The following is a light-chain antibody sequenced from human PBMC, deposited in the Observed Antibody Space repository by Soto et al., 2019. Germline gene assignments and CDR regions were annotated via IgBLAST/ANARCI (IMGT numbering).Light chain of an antibody. CDR1: QSVNSNY. Sequence: EIVLTQSPGTLSLSPGERATLSCRASQSVNSNYLAWYQQKPGQSPRVLMYGTSNRATGIPDRFSGSGSGTDFTLTISRLEPEDFAVYYCQQYDESFREFGQGNKVEIQ. V-gene: IGKV3-20*01. CDR3: QQYDESFRE. J-gene: IGKJ1*01. CDR2: GTS.